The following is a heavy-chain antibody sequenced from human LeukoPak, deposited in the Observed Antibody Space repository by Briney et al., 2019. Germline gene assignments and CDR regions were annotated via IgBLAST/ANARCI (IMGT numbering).Heavy chain of an antibody. Sequence: SETLSLTCAVYGGSITGYYWSWIRQTPGRGLEWVGEIHYTGATSYNPSLKSRATISTDTSKNQFSLRLSSVTAADTAVYYCSTAKILPFYCLDFCGQGDLVTVSS. CDR2: IHYTGAT. CDR3: STAKILPFYCLDF. V-gene: IGHV4-34*01. CDR1: GGSITGYY. J-gene: IGHJ4*02. D-gene: IGHD3-9*01.